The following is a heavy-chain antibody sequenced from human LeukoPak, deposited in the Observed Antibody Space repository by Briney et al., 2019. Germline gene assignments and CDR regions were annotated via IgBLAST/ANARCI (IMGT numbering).Heavy chain of an antibody. CDR1: GFHFRDFS. V-gene: IGHV3-43*02. Sequence: GGSLRLSCAASGFHFRDFSMHWVRQVPGKGLEWVSLVSGDGDTTHYADSVKGRFTISRDNAKNSLYLQMNSLRAEDTAVYYCASDRFYFGVWGQGTLVTVSS. CDR3: ASDRFYFGV. D-gene: IGHD3-16*01. J-gene: IGHJ4*02. CDR2: VSGDGDTT.